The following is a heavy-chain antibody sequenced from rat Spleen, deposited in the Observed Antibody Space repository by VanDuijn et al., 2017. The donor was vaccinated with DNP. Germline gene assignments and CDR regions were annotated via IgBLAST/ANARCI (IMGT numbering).Heavy chain of an antibody. Sequence: EVQLAESGGGLVQPGRSLKLSCAASGFTFSNYGMHWIRQAPTKGLEWVASISPSGGSTYYRDSVKGRFTISRDNAKSILYLQMDSLRSEDTATYYCAREVSFYFDYWGQGVMVTVSS. J-gene: IGHJ2*01. CDR3: AREVSFYFDY. CDR1: GFTFSNYG. V-gene: IGHV5-19*01. D-gene: IGHD4-4*01. CDR2: ISPSGGST.